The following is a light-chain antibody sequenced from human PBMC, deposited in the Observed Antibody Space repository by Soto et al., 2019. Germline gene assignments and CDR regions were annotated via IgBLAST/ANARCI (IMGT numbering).Light chain of an antibody. CDR2: GAS. J-gene: IGKJ1*01. CDR1: QSVSSSY. V-gene: IGKV3-20*01. Sequence: EIVLTQSPGTLSLSPGERATLSCRASQSVSSSYLAWYQQKPGQAPRLLIYGASSRATGIPDRVSGSGTGTDFTLTISRLEPEDFAVYYCQQDGTSRTFGQGTKVEIK. CDR3: QQDGTSRT.